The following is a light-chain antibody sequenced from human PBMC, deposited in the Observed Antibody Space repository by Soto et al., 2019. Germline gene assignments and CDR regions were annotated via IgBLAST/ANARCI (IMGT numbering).Light chain of an antibody. CDR3: QQRSDWPRLT. CDR2: DAS. CDR1: QTVRNNY. J-gene: IGKJ4*01. Sequence: EFVLTQSQGTLSFSPLEGRRLXGKASQTVRNNYLAWYQQKPGQAPRLLIYDASSRATGIPDRFSGGGSGTDFTLTISSLEPEDFTVYYCQQRSDWPRLTFGGGTKVDIK. V-gene: IGKV3D-20*02.